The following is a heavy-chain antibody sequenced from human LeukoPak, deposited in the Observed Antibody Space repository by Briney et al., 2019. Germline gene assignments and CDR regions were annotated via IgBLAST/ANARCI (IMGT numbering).Heavy chain of an antibody. CDR1: GGSFSGYY. Sequence: PSETLSLTCAVSGGSFSGYYWSWIRQPPGKGLEWIGEINHIGSTNYNPSLKSRVTISVDTSKNQFSLKLSSVTAADTVVYYCARAPPSVYCSGGRCYSFHGFDPWGQGTLVTVSS. V-gene: IGHV4-34*01. J-gene: IGHJ5*02. D-gene: IGHD2-15*01. CDR3: ARAPPSVYCSGGRCYSFHGFDP. CDR2: INHIGST.